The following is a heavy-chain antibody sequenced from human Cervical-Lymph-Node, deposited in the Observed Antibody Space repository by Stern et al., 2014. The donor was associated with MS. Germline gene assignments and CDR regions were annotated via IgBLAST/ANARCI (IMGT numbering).Heavy chain of an antibody. J-gene: IGHJ5*02. V-gene: IGHV1-8*01. CDR3: ARGRGGGTMKRFDP. D-gene: IGHD3-16*01. CDR1: GYHFTDFH. CDR2: MNPESGDT. Sequence: VQLVESGAEVKKPGASVKVSCKASGYHFTDFHINWVRQATGQGLEWMGWMNPESGDTGYAQRFQGRVTMTTNRSITTVYMELSSLKSEDTAVYYFARGRGGGTMKRFDPWGQGSLVTVSS.